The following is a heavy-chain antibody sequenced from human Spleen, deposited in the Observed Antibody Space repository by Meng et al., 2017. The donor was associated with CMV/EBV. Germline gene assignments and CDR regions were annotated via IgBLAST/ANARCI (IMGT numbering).Heavy chain of an antibody. J-gene: IGHJ4*02. CDR1: GGAISSYY. D-gene: IGHD6-13*01. CDR3: ARLDNLGTASFDY. CDR2: IYYSGST. V-gene: IGHV4-59*08. Sequence: SETLSLTCTVSGGAISSYYWSWIRQPPGQGLEWIGYIYYSGSTNYNPSLKSRVTISVDTSKNQFSLKLSSVTAADTAVHYCARLDNLGTASFDYWDQGTLVTVSS.